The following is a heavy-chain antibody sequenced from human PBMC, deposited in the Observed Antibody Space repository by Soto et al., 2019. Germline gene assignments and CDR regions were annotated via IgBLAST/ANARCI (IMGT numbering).Heavy chain of an antibody. V-gene: IGHV1-18*01. Sequence: ASVKVSCKASGYTFTSYGISWVRQAPGQGLEWMGWISAYNGNTNYAQKLEGRVTLTTDTSTSTASMELRSLRSDDTAVYYCARSPYYDSSGYYLKMASSFDYWGQVTLVTASS. CDR1: GYTFTSYG. J-gene: IGHJ4*02. CDR2: ISAYNGNT. D-gene: IGHD3-22*01. CDR3: ARSPYYDSSGYYLKMASSFDY.